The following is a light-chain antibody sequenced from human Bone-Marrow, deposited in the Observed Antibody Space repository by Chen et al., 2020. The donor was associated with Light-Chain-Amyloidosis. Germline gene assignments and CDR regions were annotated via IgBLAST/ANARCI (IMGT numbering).Light chain of an antibody. Sequence: DIQMTQSPSSVSASVGDRVAITCRASEAVSSWLIWYQQIPGKAPKLLISTASSLHSRIPSRFSGSGSGTDFTLTISSLQPADFATYYCQQTNTFPLSYGSGTRVEIK. CDR3: QQTNTFPLS. CDR1: EAVSSW. CDR2: TAS. V-gene: IGKV1-12*01. J-gene: IGKJ4*01.